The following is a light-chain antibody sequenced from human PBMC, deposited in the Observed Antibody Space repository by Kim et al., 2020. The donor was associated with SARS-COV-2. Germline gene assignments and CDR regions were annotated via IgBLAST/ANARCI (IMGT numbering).Light chain of an antibody. CDR2: AAS. CDR3: T. Sequence: TQSPSSLFASVGDRVTITCRASQGNNNYLAWFQKKPGKAAKSLIYAASSLQSGVPSKFSGSGSGTDFTLTISSLQPEDFATYYCTFGGGTKVDIK. J-gene: IGKJ4*02. V-gene: IGKV1-16*02. CDR1: QGNNNY.